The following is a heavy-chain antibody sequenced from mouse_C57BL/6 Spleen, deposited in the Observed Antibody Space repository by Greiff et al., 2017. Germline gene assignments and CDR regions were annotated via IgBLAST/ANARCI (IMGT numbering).Heavy chain of an antibody. CDR2: IYPGDGDT. CDR3: ARGPSYDYEDY. D-gene: IGHD2-4*01. CDR1: GYAFSSSW. J-gene: IGHJ2*01. Sequence: QVQLQQSGPELVKPGASVKISCKASGYAFSSSWMNWVKQRPGKGLEWIGRIYPGDGDTNYNGKFKGKATLTADKSSSTAYMQLSSLTSEDSAVYFCARGPSYDYEDYWGQGTTLTVSS. V-gene: IGHV1-82*01.